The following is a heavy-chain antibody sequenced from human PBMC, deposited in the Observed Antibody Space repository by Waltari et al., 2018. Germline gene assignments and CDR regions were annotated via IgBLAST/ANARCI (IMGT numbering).Heavy chain of an antibody. D-gene: IGHD5-12*01. CDR1: GFTFRTFW. J-gene: IGHJ4*02. V-gene: IGHV3-74*01. CDR2: IKPDGTST. Sequence: EVQLVESGGGLVHPGGSLRLSCEASGFTFRTFWLHWVRHLPGKGLVWDPHIKPDGTSTDYGDSVEGRFTISRDNAKNTLYLQMNSLRAEDTAVYYCARDQGDGYNPFDYWGQGTLVTVSS. CDR3: ARDQGDGYNPFDY.